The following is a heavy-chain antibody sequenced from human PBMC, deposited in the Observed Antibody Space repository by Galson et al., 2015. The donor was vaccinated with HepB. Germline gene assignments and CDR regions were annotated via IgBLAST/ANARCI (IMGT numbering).Heavy chain of an antibody. Sequence: SLRLSCAASGFGFSNYGMHWVRQAPGRGLEWVAVISFDGSKKYYTDSVKGRFTISRDNSKNTLNLQMNSLRAEDTAVYYCAKVVVSFGDLLDYYFDYWGQGSLVTVSS. D-gene: IGHD3-10*01. CDR2: ISFDGSKK. J-gene: IGHJ4*02. CDR3: AKVVVSFGDLLDYYFDY. CDR1: GFGFSNYG. V-gene: IGHV3-30*18.